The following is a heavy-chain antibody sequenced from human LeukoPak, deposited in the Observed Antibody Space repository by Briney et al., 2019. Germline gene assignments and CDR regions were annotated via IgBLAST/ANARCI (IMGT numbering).Heavy chain of an antibody. CDR1: GFTVSGDY. CDR3: ARRDWFDP. V-gene: IGHV3-53*01. CDR2: IYSGGST. J-gene: IGHJ5*02. Sequence: GGSLRLSCAVSGFTVSGDYMSWVRQAPGKGLEWVSVIYSGGSTYYADSVKGRFTISRDNSKNMLYLQMNCERAEDTAVYYCARRDWFDPWGQGSLVTVSS.